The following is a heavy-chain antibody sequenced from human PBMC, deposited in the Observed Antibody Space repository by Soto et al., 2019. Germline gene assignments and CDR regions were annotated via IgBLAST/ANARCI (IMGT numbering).Heavy chain of an antibody. Sequence: PSETLSLTCAVSGGSVSSGSYYWSWIRQPPGKGLEWIGYIYYSGSTNYNPSLKSRLTISVDTSKNQFSLQLSSVTAADTAVYYCARDHFYDILTGKPDYWGQGTLVTVSS. D-gene: IGHD3-9*01. CDR1: GGSVSSGSYY. V-gene: IGHV4-61*01. CDR3: ARDHFYDILTGKPDY. CDR2: IYYSGST. J-gene: IGHJ4*02.